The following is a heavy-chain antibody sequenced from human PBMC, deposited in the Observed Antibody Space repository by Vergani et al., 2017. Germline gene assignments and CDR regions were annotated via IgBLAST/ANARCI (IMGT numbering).Heavy chain of an antibody. V-gene: IGHV1-69*01. Sequence: QVQLVQSGAEVKKPGSSVKVSCKASGGTFSSYAISWVRQAPGQGLEWMGGIIPIFGTANYAQKFQGRVTITADESTSTAYMELSSLRSEDTAVYYCARSVVVVPAAMPHDAFDIWGQGTMVTVSS. D-gene: IGHD2-2*01. CDR2: IIPIFGTA. CDR3: ARSVVVVPAAMPHDAFDI. CDR1: GGTFSSYA. J-gene: IGHJ3*02.